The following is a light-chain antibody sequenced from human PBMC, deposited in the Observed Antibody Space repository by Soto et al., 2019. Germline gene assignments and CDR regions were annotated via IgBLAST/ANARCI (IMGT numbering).Light chain of an antibody. J-gene: IGKJ5*01. CDR1: QNINNY. V-gene: IGKV1-33*01. CDR3: QQYENIPN. Sequence: DIQMTQSPSSLSASVGDRVTITCQASQNINNYLNWYQQKPGRAPKLLIYDASNLEAGVPSRFRGSGSGTDFTFTSSRLQPEDIATYYCQQYENIPNFGQGTRLEIK. CDR2: DAS.